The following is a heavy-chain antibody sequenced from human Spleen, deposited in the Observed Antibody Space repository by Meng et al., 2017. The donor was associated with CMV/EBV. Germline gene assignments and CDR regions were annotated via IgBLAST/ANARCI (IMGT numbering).Heavy chain of an antibody. J-gene: IGHJ5*02. D-gene: IGHD1-20*01. CDR1: GYSISSGHY. Sequence: SETLSLTCTVSGYSISSGHYWGWIRQPPGKGLEWIGNIYHTGDTFYNPSLKSRVTISIDTSRNQFSLRLGSVTAADTAVYYCARSNWNWFDPWGQGTLVTVSS. V-gene: IGHV4-38-2*02. CDR2: IYHTGDT. CDR3: ARSNWNWFDP.